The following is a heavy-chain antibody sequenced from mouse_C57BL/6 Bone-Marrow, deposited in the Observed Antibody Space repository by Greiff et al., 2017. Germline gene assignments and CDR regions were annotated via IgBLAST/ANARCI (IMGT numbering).Heavy chain of an antibody. Sequence: QVQLQQSGAELVRPGTSVKVSCKASGYAFTNYLIEWVKQRPGQGLEWIGVINPGSGGTNYNEKFKGKATLTADKSSSTAYMQLSSLTSEDAAVYCCARRGGYYLFDYWGQGTTLTVSS. CDR3: ARRGGYYLFDY. D-gene: IGHD2-3*01. J-gene: IGHJ2*01. V-gene: IGHV1-54*01. CDR2: INPGSGGT. CDR1: GYAFTNYL.